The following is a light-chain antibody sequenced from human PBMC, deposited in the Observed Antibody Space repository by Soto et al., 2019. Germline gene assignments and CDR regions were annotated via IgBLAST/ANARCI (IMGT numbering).Light chain of an antibody. CDR2: DAS. V-gene: IGKV3-15*01. Sequence: EIVLTQSPAILSVSPGERATLSCRASQSISRSLAWYQQKPGQAPRLLISDASTRATGIPARFSGSGSGTEFTLTISSLQSEDFAVYYCQQYNDWWTFGQGTKVKIK. CDR3: QQYNDWWT. J-gene: IGKJ1*01. CDR1: QSISRS.